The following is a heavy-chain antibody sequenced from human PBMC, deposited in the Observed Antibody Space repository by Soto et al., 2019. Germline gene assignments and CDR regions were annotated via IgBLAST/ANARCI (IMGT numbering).Heavy chain of an antibody. CDR1: GFTFDDYA. V-gene: IGHV3-9*01. J-gene: IGHJ3*02. Sequence: GGSLRLSCAASGFTFDDYAMHWVRQAPGKGLEWVSGISWNSGSIGYADSVKGRFTISRDNAKNSLYLQMNSLRAEDTALYYCAKDMGEYSGYDSPDAFDIWGQGTMVTVSS. CDR2: ISWNSGSI. CDR3: AKDMGEYSGYDSPDAFDI. D-gene: IGHD5-12*01.